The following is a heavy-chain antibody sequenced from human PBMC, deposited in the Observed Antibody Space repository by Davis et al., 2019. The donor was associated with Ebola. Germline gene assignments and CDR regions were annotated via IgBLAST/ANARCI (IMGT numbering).Heavy chain of an antibody. V-gene: IGHV3-30*03. Sequence: GESLKISCAASGFTFSNAWMSWVRQAPGRGLEWVAVISYDGRNEFYADSVTGRFTISRDNAKNSLYLQMNSLRAEDTAVYYCAREYCTGGSCYSFVDYWGQGTLVTVSS. CDR1: GFTFSNAW. CDR2: ISYDGRNE. D-gene: IGHD2-15*01. J-gene: IGHJ4*02. CDR3: AREYCTGGSCYSFVDY.